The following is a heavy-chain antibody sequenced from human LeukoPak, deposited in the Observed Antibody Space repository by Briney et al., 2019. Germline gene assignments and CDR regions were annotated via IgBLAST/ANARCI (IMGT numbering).Heavy chain of an antibody. D-gene: IGHD4-11*01. CDR2: VSAYNGDT. Sequence: ASVKVSCKASGYTFTNYGVTWVRQAPGQGLQWMGWVSAYNGDTKYAQNLQGRVTMTTDTSTSTAYMELTSLTSDDTAVYYCASAVTTGAYYFDYWGQGTLVTASS. CDR3: ASAVTTGAYYFDY. J-gene: IGHJ4*02. V-gene: IGHV1-18*01. CDR1: GYTFTNYG.